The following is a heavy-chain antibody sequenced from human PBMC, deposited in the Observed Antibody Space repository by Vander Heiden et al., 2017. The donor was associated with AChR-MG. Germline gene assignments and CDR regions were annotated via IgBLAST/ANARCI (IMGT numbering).Heavy chain of an antibody. Sequence: EVQLMESGGGLAQPGGSLRLSCDASGFTLSMTDMMWVRQAPGKGLEWVANITPDGSEKQYVDSVKGRFTISRDNAKNSLSLQMNSLRAEDTAVYYCASRSRDYWGQGTVVTVSS. V-gene: IGHV3-7*01. CDR1: GFTLSMTD. CDR3: ASRSRDY. CDR2: ITPDGSEK. J-gene: IGHJ4*02.